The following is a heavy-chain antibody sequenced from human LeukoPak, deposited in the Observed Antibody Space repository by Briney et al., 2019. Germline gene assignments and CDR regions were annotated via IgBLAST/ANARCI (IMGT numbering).Heavy chain of an antibody. Sequence: ASAKVSCKASGGTFSSYAISWVRQAPGQGLEWMGGIIPIFGTANYAQKFQGRVTITADESTSTAYMELSSLRSEDTAVYYCARALTIFGSWFDPWGQGTLVTVSS. CDR3: ARALTIFGSWFDP. V-gene: IGHV1-69*13. CDR1: GGTFSSYA. J-gene: IGHJ5*02. D-gene: IGHD3-3*01. CDR2: IIPIFGTA.